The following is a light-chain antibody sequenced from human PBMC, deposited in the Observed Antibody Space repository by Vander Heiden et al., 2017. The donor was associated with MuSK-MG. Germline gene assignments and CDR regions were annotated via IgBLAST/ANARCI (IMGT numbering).Light chain of an antibody. J-gene: IGKJ5*01. CDR2: AAS. Sequence: DIQMTQFPSSLSASVGDRVIITCRASQTISNYLNWYQQKPGKAPKLLIYAASSLQSGVPSRFSGSGSGTDFTLTISNLQPEDFAAYYCQENNSTPSITFGQGTQLESK. CDR3: QENNSTPSIT. CDR1: QTISNY. V-gene: IGKV1-39*01.